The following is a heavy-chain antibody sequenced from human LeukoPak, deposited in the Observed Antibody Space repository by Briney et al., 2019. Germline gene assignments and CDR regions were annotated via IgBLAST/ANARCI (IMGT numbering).Heavy chain of an antibody. CDR1: GFTFSSYG. CDR2: IWDDGTNT. V-gene: IGHV3-33*01. Sequence: GGSLRLSCAASGFTFSSYGMHWVRQAPGKGLEWVAVIWDDGTNTYYADSVKGRFTISRDNSKNTLYLQMNSLRAEDTAVYYCARDFCSGGSCYPDGFDIWGQGTMVTVSS. J-gene: IGHJ3*02. CDR3: ARDFCSGGSCYPDGFDI. D-gene: IGHD2-15*01.